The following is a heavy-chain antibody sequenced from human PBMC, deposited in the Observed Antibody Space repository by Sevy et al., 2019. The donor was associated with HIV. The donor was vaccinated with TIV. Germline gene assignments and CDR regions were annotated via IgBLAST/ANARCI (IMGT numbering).Heavy chain of an antibody. CDR3: AREGCTKPHDY. D-gene: IGHD2-8*01. V-gene: IGHV3-23*01. CDR1: GFNFNIYS. J-gene: IGHJ4*02. Sequence: GESLKISCAVSGFNFNIYSMSWVRQAPGKGLEWVSTLSFGCGEINYADSVKGRFTISRDNSKSSVYLQMNNLRPEDTAVYYCAREGCTKPHDYWGQGTLVTVSS. CDR2: LSFGCGEI.